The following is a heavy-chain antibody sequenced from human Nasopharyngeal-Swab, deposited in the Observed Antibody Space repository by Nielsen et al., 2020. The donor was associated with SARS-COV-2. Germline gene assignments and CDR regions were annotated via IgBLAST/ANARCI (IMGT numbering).Heavy chain of an antibody. CDR2: INHSGST. J-gene: IGHJ4*02. D-gene: IGHD6-25*01. Sequence: SETLSPTCALYGASSSAYYWSWIRQPPGKGLEWIGEINHSGSTNYNPSLKSRVTISVDTSKNQFSLKLSSVTAADTAVYYCARGGIAARVFPFDYWGQGTLVTVSS. V-gene: IGHV4-34*01. CDR3: ARGGIAARVFPFDY. CDR1: GASSSAYY.